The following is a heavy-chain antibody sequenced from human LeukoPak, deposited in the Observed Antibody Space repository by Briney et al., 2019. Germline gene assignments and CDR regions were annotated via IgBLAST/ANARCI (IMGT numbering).Heavy chain of an antibody. Sequence: SETLSPTCTVSGGSISSSSYYWGWIRQPPGKGLEWIGSIYYSGSTYYNPSLKSRVTISVDTSKNQFSLKLSSVTAADTAVYYCASLHITYYYDSSGYPDDYWGQGTLVTVSS. V-gene: IGHV4-39*01. CDR2: IYYSGST. CDR1: GGSISSSSYY. J-gene: IGHJ4*02. D-gene: IGHD3-22*01. CDR3: ASLHITYYYDSSGYPDDY.